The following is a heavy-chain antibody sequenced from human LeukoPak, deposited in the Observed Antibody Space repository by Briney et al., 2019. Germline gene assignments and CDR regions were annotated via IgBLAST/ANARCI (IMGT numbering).Heavy chain of an antibody. CDR1: GYTFTSYA. CDR3: ARAPLLWFGELYLDY. CDR2: INAGNGNT. Sequence: ASVKVSCKASGYTFTSYAMHWVRQAPGQRLEWMGWINAGNGNTKYSQKFQGRVTITRDTSASTAYMELSSLRSEDTAVYYCARAPLLWFGELYLDYWGQGTLVTVSS. J-gene: IGHJ4*02. D-gene: IGHD3-10*01. V-gene: IGHV1-3*01.